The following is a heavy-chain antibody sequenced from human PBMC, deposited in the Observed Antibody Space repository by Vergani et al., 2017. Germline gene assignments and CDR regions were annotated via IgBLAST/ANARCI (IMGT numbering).Heavy chain of an antibody. CDR2: INHRGST. V-gene: IGHV4-34*01. J-gene: IGHJ6*03. CDR3: ARVLAAAGILGYMDV. CDR1: GGSFSGYY. Sequence: QVQLQQWGAGLLKPSETLSLTCAVYGGSFSGYYWSWIRQPPGKGLEWIGEINHRGSTNYNPSLKSRGTISVATSKNQFYLKLSSVTAADTAVYYCARVLAAAGILGYMDVWGKGTTVTVSS. D-gene: IGHD6-13*01.